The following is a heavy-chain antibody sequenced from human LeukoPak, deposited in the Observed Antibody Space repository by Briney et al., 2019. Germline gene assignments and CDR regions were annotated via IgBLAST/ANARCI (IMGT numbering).Heavy chain of an antibody. CDR2: IYYSGST. V-gene: IGHV4-59*08. Sequence: SETLSLTCTVSGGSISSYYWSWIRQPPGKGLEWIGYIYYSGSTNYNPSLKSRVTISVDTSKNQFSLKLSSVTAADTAVYYCARFMYYDILTGSLGGFDYWGQGTLVTVSS. J-gene: IGHJ4*02. CDR1: GGSISSYY. CDR3: ARFMYYDILTGSLGGFDY. D-gene: IGHD3-9*01.